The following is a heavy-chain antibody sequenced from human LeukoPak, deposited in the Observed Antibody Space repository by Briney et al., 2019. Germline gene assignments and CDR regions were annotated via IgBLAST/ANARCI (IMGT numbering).Heavy chain of an antibody. V-gene: IGHV5-51*01. Sequence: GESLKISCKGSGYSFTSYWIGWVRQMPGKGLEWMGINYPGDSDTSYSPSFQGQVTISADKSISTAYLQWSSLKASDTAMYYCARHRYYDILTGYYKNNWFDPWGQGTLVTVSS. CDR3: ARHRYYDILTGYYKNNWFDP. CDR2: NYPGDSDT. J-gene: IGHJ5*02. CDR1: GYSFTSYW. D-gene: IGHD3-9*01.